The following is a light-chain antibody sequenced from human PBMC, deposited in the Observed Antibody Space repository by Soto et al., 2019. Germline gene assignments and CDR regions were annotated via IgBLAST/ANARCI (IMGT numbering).Light chain of an antibody. CDR2: GAS. CDR3: QQRNSWPPIT. J-gene: IGKJ5*01. V-gene: IGKV3D-20*02. Sequence: EIVLTQSPGTLSLSPVERATLSCRAIQIVGGDTLAWFQQRPGQAPRLVIYGASNRAAGIPDRFSGSGSGTDFTLTVSRLEPEDFALYYCQQRNSWPPITFGQGTRLEIK. CDR1: QIVGGDT.